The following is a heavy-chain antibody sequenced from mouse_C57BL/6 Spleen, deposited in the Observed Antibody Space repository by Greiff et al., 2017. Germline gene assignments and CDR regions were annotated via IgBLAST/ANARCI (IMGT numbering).Heavy chain of an antibody. V-gene: IGHV5-15*01. CDR2: ISNLAYSI. CDR1: GFTFSDYG. Sequence: EVKVVESGGGLVQPGGSLKLSCAASGFTFSDYGMAWVRQAPRKGPEWVAFISNLAYSIYYADTVTGRFPISSENAKNTLYLEMSSLRSEDTAMYYCARQDGSSSFDYWGQGTTRTVSS. J-gene: IGHJ2*01. D-gene: IGHD1-1*01. CDR3: ARQDGSSSFDY.